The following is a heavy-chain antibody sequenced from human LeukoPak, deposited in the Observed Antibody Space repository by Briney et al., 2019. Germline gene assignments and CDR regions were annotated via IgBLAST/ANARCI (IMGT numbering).Heavy chain of an antibody. D-gene: IGHD4-17*01. CDR3: ARGDYGDYGGYWFDP. V-gene: IGHV1-2*02. CDR2: INPNSGGT. J-gene: IGHJ5*02. CDR1: GYTFTGYY. Sequence: ASVKVSCKASGYTFTGYYMHWVRQAPGQGLEWMGWINPNSGGTNYAQKFQGRVTMTRDTSISTAYMELSRLRSDDAAVYYCARGDYGDYGGYWFDPWGQGTLVTVSS.